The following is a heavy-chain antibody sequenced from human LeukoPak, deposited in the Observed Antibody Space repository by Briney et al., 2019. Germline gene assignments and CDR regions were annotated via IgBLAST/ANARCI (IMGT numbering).Heavy chain of an antibody. CDR2: ISGSGGST. V-gene: IGHV3-23*01. Sequence: AGGSLRLSCAASGFTFSSYAMSWVRQAPGKGREWVSAISGSGGSTYYADSVKGRFTISRDNSKNTLYLQMNSLRAEDTAVYYCAKDLDTVTTSYMDVWGKGTTVTVSS. D-gene: IGHD4-17*01. CDR3: AKDLDTVTTSYMDV. CDR1: GFTFSSYA. J-gene: IGHJ6*03.